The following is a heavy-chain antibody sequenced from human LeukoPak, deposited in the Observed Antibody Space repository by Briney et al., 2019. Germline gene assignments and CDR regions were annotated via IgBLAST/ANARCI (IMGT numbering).Heavy chain of an antibody. V-gene: IGHV3-53*01. CDR2: IYGDGRT. J-gene: IGHJ4*02. CDR3: AKDLIARSGGPKTWDY. Sequence: PGGSLRLSCAASGFTVSGNYLNWVRQAPGKGLEWVSVIYGDGRTYYADSVKDRFTISRDNSKNTLSLQMNSLRAEDTAVYYCAKDLIARSGGPKTWDYWGQGTLVTVSS. CDR1: GFTVSGNY. D-gene: IGHD3-10*01.